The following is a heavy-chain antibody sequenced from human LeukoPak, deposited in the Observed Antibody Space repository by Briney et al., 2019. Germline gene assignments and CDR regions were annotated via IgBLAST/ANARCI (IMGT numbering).Heavy chain of an antibody. CDR1: GGSVSGHF. Sequence: SETLSLTCAVSGGSVSGHFWSWIRQPPGKGLERIGFIHSTGSTNYNPSLRSRVTMSIDTSTNQFSLKLTSVIAADTALFYCARYHCPGGICDGFDVWGQGTMVTVSS. J-gene: IGHJ3*01. CDR2: IHSTGST. D-gene: IGHD2-8*02. CDR3: ARYHCPGGICDGFDV. V-gene: IGHV4-59*08.